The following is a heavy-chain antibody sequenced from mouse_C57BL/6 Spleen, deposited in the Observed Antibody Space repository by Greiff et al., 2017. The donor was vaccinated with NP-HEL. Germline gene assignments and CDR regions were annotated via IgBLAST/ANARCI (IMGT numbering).Heavy chain of an antibody. CDR1: GFTFSDYY. V-gene: IGHV5-16*01. Sequence: EVQVVESEGGLVQPGSSMKLSCTASGFTFSDYYMAWVRQVPEKGLEWVANINYDGSSTYYLDSLKSRFIISRDNAKNILYLQMSSLKSEDTATYYCAREGNYSNHYYYAMDYWGQGTSVTVSS. D-gene: IGHD2-5*01. CDR2: INYDGSST. CDR3: AREGNYSNHYYYAMDY. J-gene: IGHJ4*01.